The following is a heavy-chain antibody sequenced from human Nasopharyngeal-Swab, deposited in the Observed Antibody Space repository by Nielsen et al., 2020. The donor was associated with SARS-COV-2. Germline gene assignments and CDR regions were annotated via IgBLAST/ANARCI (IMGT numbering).Heavy chain of an antibody. CDR3: AKGEDSGSYYVCPLSDY. Sequence: GESLKISCAASGFTFSSYGMHWVRQAPGKGLEWVAVISYDGSNKYYADSVKGRFTISRDNSKNTLYLQMNSLRAEDTAVYYCAKGEDSGSYYVCPLSDYWGQGTLVTVSS. J-gene: IGHJ4*02. CDR1: GFTFSSYG. V-gene: IGHV3-30*18. D-gene: IGHD1-26*01. CDR2: ISYDGSNK.